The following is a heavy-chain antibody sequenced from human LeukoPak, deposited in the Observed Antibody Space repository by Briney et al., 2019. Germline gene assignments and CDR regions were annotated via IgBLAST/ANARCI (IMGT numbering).Heavy chain of an antibody. CDR1: GLNFNTYD. V-gene: IGHV3-23*01. J-gene: IGHJ4*02. Sequence: GGSPRLSCVGSGLNFNTYDLTWVRQAPGKGLEWVALFGTRHTHIFYADSVEGRFAISRDNSKNTLYLQMNSLRAEDTAVYYCAKDPLFFYGVDYWGQGTLVTVSS. CDR3: AKDPLFFYGVDY. CDR2: FGTRHTHI. D-gene: IGHD2/OR15-2a*01.